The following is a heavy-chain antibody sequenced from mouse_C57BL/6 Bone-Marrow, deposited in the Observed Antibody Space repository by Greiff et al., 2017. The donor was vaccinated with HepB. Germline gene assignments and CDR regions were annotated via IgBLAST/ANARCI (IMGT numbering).Heavy chain of an antibody. CDR2: ISSGGSYT. V-gene: IGHV5-6*01. J-gene: IGHJ1*03. Sequence: EVHLVESGGDLVKPGGSLKLSCAASGFTFSSYGMSWVRQTPDKRLEWVATISSGGSYTYYPDSVKGRFTISRDNAKNTLYLQMSSLKSEDTAMYYCARRDGCYVDWYFDVWGTGTTVTVSS. D-gene: IGHD2-3*01. CDR1: GFTFSSYG. CDR3: ARRDGCYVDWYFDV.